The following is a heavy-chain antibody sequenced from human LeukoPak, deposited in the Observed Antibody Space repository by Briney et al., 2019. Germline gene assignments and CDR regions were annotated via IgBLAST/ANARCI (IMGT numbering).Heavy chain of an antibody. J-gene: IGHJ6*03. V-gene: IGHV1-8*01. D-gene: IGHD2/OR15-2a*01. CDR1: GYTFTSYD. CDR2: MNPNSGNT. CDR3: ARLTPTTLSLYYYYMDV. Sequence: GASVKVSCKASGYTFTSYDINWVRQATGQGLEWMGWMNPNSGNTGYAQKFQGRVTMTRNTSISTAYMELSSLRSEDTAVYYCARLTPTTLSLYYYYMDVWGKGTTVTVSS.